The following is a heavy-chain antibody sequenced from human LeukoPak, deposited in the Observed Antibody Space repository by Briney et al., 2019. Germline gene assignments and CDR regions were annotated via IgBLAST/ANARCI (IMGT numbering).Heavy chain of an antibody. V-gene: IGHV3-21*01. D-gene: IGHD4-23*01. J-gene: IGHJ3*01. Sequence: GGSLRLSCAASGFTFSSYSMNWVRQAPGKGLEWVSSISSSSSYIYYADSVKGRFTISRDNAKNSLYLQMDSLRAEDTAVYYCARHHKPTVVTTGPDFDAYDLWGQGTVVTVSS. CDR3: ARHHKPTVVTTGPDFDAYDL. CDR2: ISSSSSYI. CDR1: GFTFSSYS.